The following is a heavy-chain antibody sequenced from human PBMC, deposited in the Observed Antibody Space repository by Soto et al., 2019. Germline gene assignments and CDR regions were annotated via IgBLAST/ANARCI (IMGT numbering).Heavy chain of an antibody. V-gene: IGHV4-31*03. D-gene: IGHD3-22*01. Sequence: PSETLSLTCTVSGGSINSGDYYWNWIRQHPQKGLEWIGSIHHRGNTYYNPSLESRISISIVSSKNHFSLRLSSVTAADTAVYYCAREGGSYDSGGFLIRGAFDVWGQGTTVTVS. CDR2: IHHRGNT. CDR3: AREGGSYDSGGFLIRGAFDV. J-gene: IGHJ3*01. CDR1: GGSINSGDYY.